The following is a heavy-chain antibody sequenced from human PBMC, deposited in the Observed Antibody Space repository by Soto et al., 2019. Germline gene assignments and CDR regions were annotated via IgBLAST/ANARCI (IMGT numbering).Heavy chain of an antibody. V-gene: IGHV4-59*12. CDR2: IYYSVST. CDR1: GGSISSYY. Sequence: XGTLSLTCTVSGGSISSYYWSWIRQPPGKGLEWIGYIYYSVSTYYSPSLKSRLSISLDTSKNQFSLRLSSVTAADTAMYYCERARLRAVYAFDIWGQGTMVTVSS. J-gene: IGHJ3*02. D-gene: IGHD5-12*01. CDR3: ERARLRAVYAFDI.